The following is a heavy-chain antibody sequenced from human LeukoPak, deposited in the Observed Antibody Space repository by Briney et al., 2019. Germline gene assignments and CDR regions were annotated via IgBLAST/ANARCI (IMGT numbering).Heavy chain of an antibody. CDR2: ISYDGSNK. CDR3: AKSAAMVPFDY. J-gene: IGHJ4*02. V-gene: IGHV3-30*18. Sequence: GGSLRLSCAASGFTFSSYGMHWVRQAPGKGLEWVAVISYDGSNKYYADSVKGRLTISRDNSKNTLYLQMNSLRAEDTAVYYCAKSAAMVPFDYWGQGTLVTVSS. CDR1: GFTFSSYG. D-gene: IGHD5-18*01.